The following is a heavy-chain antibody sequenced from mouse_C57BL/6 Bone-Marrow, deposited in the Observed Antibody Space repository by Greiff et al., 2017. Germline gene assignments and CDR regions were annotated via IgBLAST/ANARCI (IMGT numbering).Heavy chain of an antibody. CDR1: GYAFSSYW. CDR3: ARYSQPYYALDY. D-gene: IGHD2-12*01. J-gene: IGHJ4*01. CDR2: IYPGDGDT. V-gene: IGHV1-80*01. Sequence: QVQLQQSGAELVKPGASVKISCKASGYAFSSYWMNWVKQRPGKGLEWIGQIYPGDGDTNYNGKFKGKATLTADKSSSTAYMQLNSLTSEDSAVYFYARYSQPYYALDYWGQGTSVTVSS.